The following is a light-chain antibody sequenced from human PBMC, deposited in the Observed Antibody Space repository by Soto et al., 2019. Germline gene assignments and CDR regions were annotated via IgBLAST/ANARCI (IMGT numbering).Light chain of an antibody. CDR2: AAS. Sequence: EIVLTQSPVTLSLSPGERATLSCRASRSFASSYLGWYKQKPGQAPRLLIYAASTRATGIPDRFSGSGSATDFTLTISRLEPEDSAVYYCQHYDSAPPYTFGQGTKLEIK. CDR1: RSFASSY. V-gene: IGKV3-20*01. J-gene: IGKJ2*01. CDR3: QHYDSAPPYT.